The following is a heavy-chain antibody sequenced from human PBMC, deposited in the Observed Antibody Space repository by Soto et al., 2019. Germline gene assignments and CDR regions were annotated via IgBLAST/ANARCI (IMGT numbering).Heavy chain of an antibody. D-gene: IGHD1-26*01. CDR2: IFYSGST. V-gene: IGHV4-30-4*01. J-gene: IGHJ4*02. CDR3: ARQEGSTTMYLRY. Sequence: SETLSLTCTVSGGSISSGDYYWSWIRQPPGKGLEWIGYIFYSGSTYYNPSLKSRVTISVDTSKNQFSLRLSSVTAADTAVYYCARQEGSTTMYLRYWGQGALVTVSS. CDR1: GGSISSGDYY.